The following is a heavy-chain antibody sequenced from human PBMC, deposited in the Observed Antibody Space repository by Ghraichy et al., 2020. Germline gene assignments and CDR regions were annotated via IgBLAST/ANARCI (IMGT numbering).Heavy chain of an antibody. D-gene: IGHD2/OR15-2a*01. CDR1: GFTFATYG. CDR2: IWFDGSNK. J-gene: IGHJ4*02. Sequence: LTCAASGFTFATYGMHWVRQAPGKGLEWVAVIWFDGSNKYYADSVKGRFTISRDNSKNTLHLQMNSLRAEDTAVYYCVRDAAGRWYYSFYFDYWGQGTLVTVSS. V-gene: IGHV3-33*01. CDR3: VRDAAGRWYYSFYFDY.